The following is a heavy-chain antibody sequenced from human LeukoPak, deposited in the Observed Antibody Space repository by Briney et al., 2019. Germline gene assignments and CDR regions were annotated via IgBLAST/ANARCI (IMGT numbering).Heavy chain of an antibody. V-gene: IGHV3-53*01. D-gene: IGHD1-1*01. CDR2: FYSGGST. Sequence: PGGSLRLSCAASGFTVSSHYMSWVRRAPGKGLEWDSFFYSGGSTYYADYVKGRLTISRYNTKNTLYLQIISLGAEDTDVYYCERVQRTGTWNYWGQGTLVTVS. J-gene: IGHJ4*02. CDR3: ERVQRTGTWNY. CDR1: GFTVSSHY.